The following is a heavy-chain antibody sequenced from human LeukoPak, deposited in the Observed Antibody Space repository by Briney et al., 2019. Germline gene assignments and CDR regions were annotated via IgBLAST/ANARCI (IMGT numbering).Heavy chain of an antibody. CDR1: EFNFSFYW. CDR3: ARDEFLDY. V-gene: IGHV3-30-3*01. CDR2: ISYDGSNK. J-gene: IGHJ4*02. Sequence: GGSLRLSCATSEFNFSFYWMTWVRQAPGKGLEWVAVISYDGSNKYYADSVKGRFTISRDNSKNTLYLQMNSLRAEDTAVYYCARDEFLDYWGQGTLVTVSS.